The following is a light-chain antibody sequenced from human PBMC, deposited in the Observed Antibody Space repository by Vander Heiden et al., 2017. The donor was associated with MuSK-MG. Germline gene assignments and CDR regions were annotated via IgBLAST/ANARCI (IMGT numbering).Light chain of an antibody. Sequence: QSALTQPPSASGSPGQSVTISCTGTSSDVGGYHYVSWYQQHPGQAPQLIIYEGSKRPAGVPDRFSVSKSGNTASLTVSGRQAEDEADYYCSSYAGSNNYVFGTGTKVTVL. CDR3: SSYAGSNNYV. J-gene: IGLJ1*01. CDR2: EGS. CDR1: SSDVGGYHY. V-gene: IGLV2-8*01.